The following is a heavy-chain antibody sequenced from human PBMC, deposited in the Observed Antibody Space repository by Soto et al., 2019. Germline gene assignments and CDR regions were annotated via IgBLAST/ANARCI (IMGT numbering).Heavy chain of an antibody. D-gene: IGHD3-3*01. CDR3: AKDFRERRVRFLEWLIPYFDY. CDR2: ISGSGGST. CDR1: GFTFSSYA. J-gene: IGHJ4*02. V-gene: IGHV3-23*01. Sequence: GGSLRLSCAASGFTFSSYAMSWVRQAPGKGLEWVSAISGSGGSTYYADSVKGRFTISRDNSKNTLYLQMNSLRAEDTAVYYCAKDFRERRVRFLEWLIPYFDYWGQGTLVTVSS.